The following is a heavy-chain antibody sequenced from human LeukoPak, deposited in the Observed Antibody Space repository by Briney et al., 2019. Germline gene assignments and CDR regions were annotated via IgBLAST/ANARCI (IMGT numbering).Heavy chain of an antibody. V-gene: IGHV4-31*03. CDR1: GGSISSGGYY. D-gene: IGHD2-2*01. CDR3: ARDTTTYYCSSTSCYRVSYFDY. CDR2: IYYSGST. Sequence: PSQTLSLTCTVSGGSISSGGYYWSWIRQPPGKGLDWTGYIYYSGSTYYNPSLKSRDTISVDTSKNKFALKLSSVTAAETAVYYCARDTTTYYCSSTSCYRVSYFDYWGQGTLVTVSS. J-gene: IGHJ4*02.